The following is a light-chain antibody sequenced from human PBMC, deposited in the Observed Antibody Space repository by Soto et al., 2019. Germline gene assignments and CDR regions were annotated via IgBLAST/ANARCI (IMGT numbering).Light chain of an antibody. Sequence: EIVLTQSPGTLSLSPGAGSNLSCRASQSISSNFLAWYQQKRGQAPRLLIHGASNRATGIPDRFSGSGSGTDFTFTITRLEPEDFAVYYCQQYGGSPRTFGQGTKVDI. CDR2: GAS. J-gene: IGKJ1*01. V-gene: IGKV3-20*01. CDR3: QQYGGSPRT. CDR1: QSISSNF.